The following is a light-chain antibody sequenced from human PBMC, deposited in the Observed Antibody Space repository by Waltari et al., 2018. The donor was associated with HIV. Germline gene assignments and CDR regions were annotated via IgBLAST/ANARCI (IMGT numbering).Light chain of an antibody. CDR3: QQYGTSSS. J-gene: IGKJ4*01. CDR1: QSVSSSY. V-gene: IGKV3-20*01. Sequence: TQSPGTLSLSPGEGATLSCRASQSVSSSYLAWYQQKPGQAPRLLIYGASSRATGIPDRFSGSGSGTDFTLTISRLEPEDFAVYYCQQYGTSSSFGGGTKVEIK. CDR2: GAS.